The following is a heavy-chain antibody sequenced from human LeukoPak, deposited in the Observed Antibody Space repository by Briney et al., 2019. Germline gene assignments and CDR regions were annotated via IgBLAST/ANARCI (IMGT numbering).Heavy chain of an antibody. Sequence: SETLSLTCTVSGGSISSSSYYLGWIRQPPGKGLEWIGSIYYSGSTYYNPSLKSRVPISVDTSKNQFSLKLSSVTAADTAVYYCARQGGITMIVVVPDWFDPWGQGTLVTVSS. CDR3: ARQGGITMIVVVPDWFDP. CDR2: IYYSGST. J-gene: IGHJ5*02. CDR1: GGSISSSSYY. V-gene: IGHV4-39*01. D-gene: IGHD3-22*01.